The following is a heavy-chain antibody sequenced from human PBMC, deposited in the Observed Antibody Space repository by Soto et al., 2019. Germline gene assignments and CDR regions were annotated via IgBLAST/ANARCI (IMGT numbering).Heavy chain of an antibody. CDR2: MNPGSGKT. V-gene: IGHV1-8*02. Sequence: ASVKVSLTASGYTFINFDISWVRQAAGQGLEWLGWMNPGSGKTGYASKFQGRVAMTRDASTGTSHLELSSLTSDDTAVYYCARMASAGTLNWFDPWGQGTLVTVSS. D-gene: IGHD6-13*01. J-gene: IGHJ5*02. CDR1: GYTFINFD. CDR3: ARMASAGTLNWFDP.